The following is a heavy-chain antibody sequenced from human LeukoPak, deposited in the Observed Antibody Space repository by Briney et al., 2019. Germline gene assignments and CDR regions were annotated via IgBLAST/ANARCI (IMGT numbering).Heavy chain of an antibody. CDR1: ADSFSSHY. J-gene: IGHJ3*02. Sequence: PSESLSLTCAVSADSFSSHYRTWIRQPPGKGLEWIGYISYIGSTNYNPSLKRRVTISISTPKNQFSLKFSSVTAADTAVYYCAREVVTVNKGFDIWGQGTMVTVSS. D-gene: IGHD4-17*01. CDR2: ISYIGST. V-gene: IGHV4-59*11. CDR3: AREVVTVNKGFDI.